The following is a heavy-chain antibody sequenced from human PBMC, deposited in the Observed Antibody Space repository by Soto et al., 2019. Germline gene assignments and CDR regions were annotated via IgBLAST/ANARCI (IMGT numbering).Heavy chain of an antibody. D-gene: IGHD2-15*01. J-gene: IGHJ4*02. CDR1: GFTFDDYG. CDR3: ARYGRSYCSGGSCYGGTTLDY. CDR2: INWNGGST. V-gene: IGHV3-20*04. Sequence: PGGSLRLSCAASGFTFDDYGMSWVRQAPGKGLEWVSGINWNGGSTGYADSVKGRFTISRDNAKNSLYLQMNSLRAEDTALYYCARYGRSYCSGGSCYGGTTLDYWGQGA.